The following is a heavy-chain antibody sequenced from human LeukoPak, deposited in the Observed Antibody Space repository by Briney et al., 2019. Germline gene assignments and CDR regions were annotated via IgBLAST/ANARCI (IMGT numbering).Heavy chain of an antibody. J-gene: IGHJ4*02. D-gene: IGHD1-14*01. Sequence: PGGSLTLSCAASGFTFSSYGMTWVRQAPGKGLGWVSYISSSSSTIYYADSVKGRFTISRDNAKNSLYLQMNSLRAEDTALYYCARDRFLRRPEPADYWGQGTLVTVSS. V-gene: IGHV3-48*01. CDR2: ISSSSSTI. CDR3: ARDRFLRRPEPADY. CDR1: GFTFSSYG.